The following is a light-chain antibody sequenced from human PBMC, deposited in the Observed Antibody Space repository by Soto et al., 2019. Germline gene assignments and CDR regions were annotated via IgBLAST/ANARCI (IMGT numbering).Light chain of an antibody. Sequence: QSVLTQPPSASGSPGQSVTISCTGTSSDVGGYNYVSWYQQHPGKAPKLMIYEVNKRPSGVPDRFSGSKSGNTASLTVSGLQAEDEADYYCSSYAGNYNFFYVFGTGIKLTVL. CDR1: SSDVGGYNY. J-gene: IGLJ1*01. V-gene: IGLV2-8*01. CDR3: SSYAGNYNFFYV. CDR2: EVN.